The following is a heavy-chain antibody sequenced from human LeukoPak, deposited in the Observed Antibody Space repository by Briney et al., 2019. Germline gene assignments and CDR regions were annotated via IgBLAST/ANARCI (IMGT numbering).Heavy chain of an antibody. D-gene: IGHD1-1*01. J-gene: IGHJ4*02. CDR3: TTQGTSDWNLIDY. CDR2: INYSGGS. V-gene: IGHV4-39*01. Sequence: SQTLSLTCSVSGGPISSSSYYWGWIRQTPGKGLEWIGSINYSGGSYYNPSLKSRVTISVDTSKNQISLKLSSVIAADAALYYCTTQGTSDWNLIDYWGQGTLVTVSS. CDR1: GGPISSSSYY.